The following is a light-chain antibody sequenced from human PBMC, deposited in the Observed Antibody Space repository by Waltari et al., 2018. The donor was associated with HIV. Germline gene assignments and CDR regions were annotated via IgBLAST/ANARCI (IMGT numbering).Light chain of an antibody. V-gene: IGLV1-51*01. J-gene: IGLJ3*02. CDR2: DTN. CDR3: GTWDDGLTARV. Sequence: QSVLTQPPSVSAAPGQKVSVTCSGGSSNIGKYYVSWYQTIPGTAPKLLIYDTNMRPSGIPGRFSGAKSGTSATLDISGLQTGDEADYYCGTWDDGLTARVFGEGTKLTVL. CDR1: SSNIGKYY.